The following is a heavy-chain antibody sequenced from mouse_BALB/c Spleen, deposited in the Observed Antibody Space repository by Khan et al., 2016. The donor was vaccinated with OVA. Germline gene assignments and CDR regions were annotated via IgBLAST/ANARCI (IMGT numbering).Heavy chain of an antibody. CDR1: GDSITSGY. CDR2: INYSGTT. D-gene: IGHD1-2*01. J-gene: IGHJ1*01. V-gene: IGHV3-8*02. CDR3: ATNSYGNTYWYFDV. Sequence: EVQLQESGPSLVKPSQTLSLTCSVTGDSITSGYWNWIRKFPGNKLEYMGYINYSGTTYYIPSLKSRISITRDTSKNQCYLQLNSVTTEDTATYYCATNSYGNTYWYFDVWGAGTTVTVSS.